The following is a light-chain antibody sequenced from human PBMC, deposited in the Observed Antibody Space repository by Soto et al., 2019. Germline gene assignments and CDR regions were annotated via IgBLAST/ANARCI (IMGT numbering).Light chain of an antibody. Sequence: QSVLTQPPSASGTPGQRVTMSCSGSSSNIGNNFVFWYQHLPGTAPKLLIYRSDQRPSGVPDRFSASKSGTSASLAISGLRSDDEADYYCASWDDTLSGVVFGRGTKVTVL. V-gene: IGLV1-47*01. CDR1: SSNIGNNF. CDR3: ASWDDTLSGVV. CDR2: RSD. J-gene: IGLJ3*02.